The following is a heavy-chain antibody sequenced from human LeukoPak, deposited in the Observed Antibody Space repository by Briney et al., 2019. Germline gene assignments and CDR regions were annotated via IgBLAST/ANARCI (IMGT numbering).Heavy chain of an antibody. CDR3: ASIISLTGTITS. CDR2: IYHSGST. Sequence: PSETLSPTCAVSGYSISSGYYWGWIRQPPGKGLEWIGSIYHSGSTYYNPSLKSRVTISVDTSKNQFSLKLSSVTAADTAVYYCASIISLTGTITSWGQGTLVTVSS. CDR1: GYSISSGYY. D-gene: IGHD1-20*01. J-gene: IGHJ5*02. V-gene: IGHV4-38-2*01.